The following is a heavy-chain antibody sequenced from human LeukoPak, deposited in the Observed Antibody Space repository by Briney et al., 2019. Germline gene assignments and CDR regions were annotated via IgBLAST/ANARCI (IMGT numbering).Heavy chain of an antibody. J-gene: IGHJ4*02. CDR1: GGSFSGYY. V-gene: IGHV4-34*01. Sequence: SETLSLTCAVYGGSFSGYYWSWIRQPPGKGLEWIGEINHSGSTNYNPSLKSRVTISVDTSKNQFSLKLSSVTAADTAVYYCARGPGSGWYFDYWGQGTLVTVSS. D-gene: IGHD6-19*01. CDR3: ARGPGSGWYFDY. CDR2: INHSGST.